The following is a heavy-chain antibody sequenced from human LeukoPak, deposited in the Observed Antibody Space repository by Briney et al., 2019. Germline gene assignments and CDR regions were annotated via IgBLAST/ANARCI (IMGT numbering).Heavy chain of an antibody. CDR3: ARDVMVRNWFDP. Sequence: GGSLRLSCAASGFIFSSYTMNWVRQAPGKGLEWVSSINSGSDKIFYADSVKGRFTISRDNAKNSLYLQMNSLRAEDTAVYYCARDVMVRNWFDPWGQGTLVTVS. D-gene: IGHD3-10*01. V-gene: IGHV3-21*01. CDR1: GFIFSSYT. CDR2: INSGSDKI. J-gene: IGHJ5*02.